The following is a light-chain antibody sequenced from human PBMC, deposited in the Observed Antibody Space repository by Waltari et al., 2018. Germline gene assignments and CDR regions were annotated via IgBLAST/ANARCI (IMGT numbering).Light chain of an antibody. CDR1: QSIGSY. V-gene: IGKV3-11*01. J-gene: IGKJ1*01. Sequence: IVLTQSPATLSFSPGERATLSCRASQSIGSYLAWYQHRPGQPPRLLIYDVSKRATGIPARFSGRGSGTDFTLTISSLEPEDFAVYYCQQRSGDWWTFGQGTKVEIK. CDR3: QQRSGDWWT. CDR2: DVS.